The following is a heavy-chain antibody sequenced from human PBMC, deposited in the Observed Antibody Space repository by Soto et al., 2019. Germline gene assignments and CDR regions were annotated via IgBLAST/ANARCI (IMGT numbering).Heavy chain of an antibody. Sequence: GGSLRLSCAASGFTFSSYGMNWVRQAPGKGLEWVSYISSGTPTTNYADSVKGRFTISRDNAKSSLYLQLNSLRDDETAVYYCARGGAGRHDYWGQGTLVTVSS. CDR1: GFTFSSYG. CDR2: ISSGTPTT. V-gene: IGHV3-48*02. D-gene: IGHD6-13*01. J-gene: IGHJ4*02. CDR3: ARGGAGRHDY.